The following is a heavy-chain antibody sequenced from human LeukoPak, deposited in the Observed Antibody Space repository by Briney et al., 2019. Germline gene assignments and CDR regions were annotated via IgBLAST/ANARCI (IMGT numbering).Heavy chain of an antibody. J-gene: IGHJ4*02. Sequence: ASVKVSCKASGYTFTGYYMHWVRQAPGQGLEWMGWINPNSGGTNYAQKFQGRVTMARDTSISTAYMELSRLRSDDTAVYYCAPTIFGVVVNFDYWGQGTLVTVSS. CDR2: INPNSGGT. V-gene: IGHV1-2*02. CDR3: APTIFGVVVNFDY. D-gene: IGHD3-3*01. CDR1: GYTFTGYY.